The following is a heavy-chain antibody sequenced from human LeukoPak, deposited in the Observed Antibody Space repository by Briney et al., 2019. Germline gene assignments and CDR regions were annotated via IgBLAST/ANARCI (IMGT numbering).Heavy chain of an antibody. CDR1: GFTFSSYA. CDR2: ISGSGGST. CDR3: VDSSGYYTNTPDFAY. Sequence: GGSLRLSCAASGFTFSSYAMSWVRQAPGKGLEWVSAISGSGGSTYYADSVKGRFTISRDNSKNTLYLQMNSLRAEDTAVYYCVDSSGYYTNTPDFAYWGQGTLVTVSS. D-gene: IGHD3-22*01. V-gene: IGHV3-23*01. J-gene: IGHJ4*02.